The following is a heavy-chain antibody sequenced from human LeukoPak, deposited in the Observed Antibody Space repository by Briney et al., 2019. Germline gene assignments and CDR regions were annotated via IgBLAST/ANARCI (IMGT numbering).Heavy chain of an antibody. Sequence: GGSLRLSCAASGFTFDDYTMHWVRQAPGKGLEWVSLISWDGGSTYYADSVKGRFTISRDNSKNSLYLQMNSLRTEDTALYYCAKDAQSIAAAGTHLDYWGQGTLVTVSS. V-gene: IGHV3-43*01. CDR3: AKDAQSIAAAGTHLDY. CDR2: ISWDGGST. D-gene: IGHD6-13*01. CDR1: GFTFDDYT. J-gene: IGHJ4*02.